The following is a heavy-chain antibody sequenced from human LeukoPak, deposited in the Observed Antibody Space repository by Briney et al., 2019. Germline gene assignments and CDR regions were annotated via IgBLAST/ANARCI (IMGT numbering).Heavy chain of an antibody. V-gene: IGHV4-34*01. Sequence: SETLSLTCAVYGGSFSGYYWSWIRQPPGKGLEWIGEINHSGSTNYNPSLKGRVTISVDMSKNQFSLKLSSVTAADTAVYYCARVHDFWSGLVDYWGQGTLVTVSS. CDR2: INHSGST. CDR1: GGSFSGYY. CDR3: ARVHDFWSGLVDY. D-gene: IGHD3-3*01. J-gene: IGHJ4*02.